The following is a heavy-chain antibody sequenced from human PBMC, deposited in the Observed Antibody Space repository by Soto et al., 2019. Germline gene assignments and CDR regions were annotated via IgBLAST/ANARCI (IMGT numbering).Heavy chain of an antibody. CDR2: ISAYNGNT. Sequence: QVQLVQSGAEVKKPGASVKVSCKASGYTFTSYGISWVRQAPGQGLEWMGWISAYNGNTNYAQKLQGRVTMTTDTSTSTADMELRSLRSDDTAVYYCARTLAAAGAMAAYYFDYWGQGTLVTVSS. V-gene: IGHV1-18*01. J-gene: IGHJ4*02. D-gene: IGHD6-13*01. CDR1: GYTFTSYG. CDR3: ARTLAAAGAMAAYYFDY.